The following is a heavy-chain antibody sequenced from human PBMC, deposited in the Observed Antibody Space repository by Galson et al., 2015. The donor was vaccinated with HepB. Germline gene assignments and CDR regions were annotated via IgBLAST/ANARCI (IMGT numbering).Heavy chain of an antibody. J-gene: IGHJ4*02. CDR1: GYTFGNYG. CDR3: ARSDGGRSLALLDY. V-gene: IGHV1-18*04. Sequence: SVKVSCKASGYTFGNYGISWVRQAPGQGLEWMGWISAFTGNTNYAPTLQGRVTLTTDTSTNTAYMDLRSLRSNDTAVYYCARSDGGRSLALLDYWGQGTLLTVSS. CDR2: ISAFTGNT. D-gene: IGHD3-16*01.